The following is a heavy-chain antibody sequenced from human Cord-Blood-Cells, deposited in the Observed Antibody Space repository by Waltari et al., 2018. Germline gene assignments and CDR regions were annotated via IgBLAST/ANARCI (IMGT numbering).Heavy chain of an antibody. CDR1: GFTVSSNY. V-gene: IGHV3-53*01. CDR3: ARSYSSSWYFDY. Sequence: EVQLVESGGGLIQPGGSLRPSCAASGFTVSSNYMSWVRQAPGKGLEWVSVIYSGGSTYYADSVKGRFTISRDNSKNTLYLQMNSLRAEDTAVYYCARSYSSSWYFDYWGQGTLVTVSS. CDR2: IYSGGST. D-gene: IGHD6-13*01. J-gene: IGHJ4*02.